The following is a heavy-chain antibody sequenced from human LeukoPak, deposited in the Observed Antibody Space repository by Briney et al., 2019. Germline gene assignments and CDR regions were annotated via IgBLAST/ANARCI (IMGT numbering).Heavy chain of an antibody. CDR1: GFTFSSYA. CDR2: INHSGST. J-gene: IGHJ5*02. V-gene: IGHV4-34*01. CDR3: ARQGEGWFDP. Sequence: PGGSLRLSCAASGFTFSSYAMTWIRQPPGKGLEWIGEINHSGSTNYNPSLKSRVTISVDTSKNQFSLKLSSVTAADTAVYYCARQGEGWFDPWGQGTLVTVSS. D-gene: IGHD1-26*01.